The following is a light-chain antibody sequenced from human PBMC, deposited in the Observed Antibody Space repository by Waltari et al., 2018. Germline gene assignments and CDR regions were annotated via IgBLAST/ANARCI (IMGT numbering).Light chain of an antibody. CDR1: QSVSSD. Sequence: EIVMTQSPATLSVSPGDRATPSCRASQSVSSDLAWYQQKPGQAPRLLFYGASTRATGIPARFSGSGSGTDFTLSISSLQSEDFALYYCQQYNDWPKITFGQGTRLEIK. J-gene: IGKJ5*01. CDR2: GAS. V-gene: IGKV3-15*01. CDR3: QQYNDWPKIT.